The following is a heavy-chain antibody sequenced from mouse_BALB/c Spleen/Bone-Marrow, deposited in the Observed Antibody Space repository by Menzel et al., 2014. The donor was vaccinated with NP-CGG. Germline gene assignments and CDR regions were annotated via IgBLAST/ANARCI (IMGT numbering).Heavy chain of an antibody. CDR2: ISTYNGNT. J-gene: IGHJ4*01. Sequence: GQMPQSGTEVVRPEVSVKISCKGSGYTFTDYAVHWVKQSHAKSLEWIGVISTYNGNTNYNQKFKGKATMTVDKSSSTAYMELARLTSEDSAIYYCAREVRAPWYAMDYCGQGTSVTVSS. D-gene: IGHD2-14*01. CDR3: AREVRAPWYAMDY. CDR1: GYTFTDYA. V-gene: IGHV1S137*01.